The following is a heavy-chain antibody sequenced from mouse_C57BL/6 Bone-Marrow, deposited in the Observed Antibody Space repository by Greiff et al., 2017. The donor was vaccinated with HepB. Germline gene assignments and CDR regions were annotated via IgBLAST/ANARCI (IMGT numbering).Heavy chain of an antibody. CDR1: GFNIKDDY. J-gene: IGHJ3*01. Sequence: EVMLQQSGAELVRPGASVKLSCTASGFNIKDDYMHWVKRRPEQGLEWIGWIDPENGDTEYASKFQGKATITADTSSNTAYLQLSSLTSEDTAVYYCTGYLLFAYWGQGTLVTVSA. CDR2: IDPENGDT. D-gene: IGHD2-1*01. V-gene: IGHV14-4*01. CDR3: TGYLLFAY.